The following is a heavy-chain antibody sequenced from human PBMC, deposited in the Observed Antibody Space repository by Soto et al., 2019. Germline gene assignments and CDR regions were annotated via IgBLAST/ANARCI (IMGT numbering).Heavy chain of an antibody. CDR3: AKERGRNRNFAMDV. Sequence: GGSLRLSCVVPGLTFSDYGFHWVRQAPGKGLDWVAAISYDGSFVYYADSVRGRFTTSRDNSRNTLDLQMNTLRHEDTAVYYCAKERGRNRNFAMDVWGQGTSVTVSS. V-gene: IGHV3-30*18. D-gene: IGHD1-1*01. CDR1: GLTFSDYG. CDR2: ISYDGSFV. J-gene: IGHJ6*02.